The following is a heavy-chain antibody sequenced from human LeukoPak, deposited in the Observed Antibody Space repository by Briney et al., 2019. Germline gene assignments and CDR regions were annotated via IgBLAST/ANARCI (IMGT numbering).Heavy chain of an antibody. CDR3: ARGGCSSTSCYTDYYYYMDV. Sequence: ASVKVSCKASGYTFTSYGISWVRQAPGQGLEWMGWISAYNGNTNYAQKLQGRVTMTTDTSTSTAYMELRSLRSDDTAVYYCARGGCSSTSCYTDYYYYMDVWGKGTTATVSS. D-gene: IGHD2-2*02. CDR1: GYTFTSYG. J-gene: IGHJ6*03. V-gene: IGHV1-18*01. CDR2: ISAYNGNT.